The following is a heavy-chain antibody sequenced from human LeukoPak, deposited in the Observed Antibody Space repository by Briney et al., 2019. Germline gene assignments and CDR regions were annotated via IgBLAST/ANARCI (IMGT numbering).Heavy chain of an antibody. CDR1: GFTFSSYA. D-gene: IGHD3-10*01. CDR2: ISGSGGST. J-gene: IGHJ5*02. V-gene: IGHV3-23*01. Sequence: RGSLRLSCAASGFTFSSYAMSWVRQAPGKGLEWVSAISGSGGSTYYADSVKGRFTISRDNSKNTLYLQMNSLRAEDTAVYYCAKDGSRSYYGSGSFLPAWFDPWGQGTLVTVSS. CDR3: AKDGSRSYYGSGSFLPAWFDP.